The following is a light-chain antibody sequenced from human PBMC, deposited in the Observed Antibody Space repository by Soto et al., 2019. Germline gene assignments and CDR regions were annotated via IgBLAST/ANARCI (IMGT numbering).Light chain of an antibody. V-gene: IGKV1-39*01. CDR3: QQSYRTPRT. CDR2: AAS. J-gene: IGKJ1*01. Sequence: DIQMTQSPSSLSASVGDRVTITCRASQSISTYLNWYQQKPGKAPKLLMHAASSLDRGVPSRFSGSGSGTDFTLIISSLQPEDFATYDCQQSYRTPRTFGQGTKVDIK. CDR1: QSISTY.